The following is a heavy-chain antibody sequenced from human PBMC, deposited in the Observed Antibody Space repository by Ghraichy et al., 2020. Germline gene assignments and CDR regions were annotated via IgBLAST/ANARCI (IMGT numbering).Heavy chain of an antibody. CDR3: TTAIYGSGNSFASFDHN. V-gene: IGHV3-15*01. D-gene: IGHD3-10*01. J-gene: IGHJ4*02. CDR1: GFSFRSAW. CDR2: IKNKPAGETT. Sequence: GGSLRLSCTTFGFSFRSAWFNWVRQAPGKGLEWVGRIKNKPAGETTDYAAPVKGRFTISRDDKKNTMFLQMNSLKTEDRGVYYCTTAIYGSGNSFASFDHNWGQGTLVTVSS.